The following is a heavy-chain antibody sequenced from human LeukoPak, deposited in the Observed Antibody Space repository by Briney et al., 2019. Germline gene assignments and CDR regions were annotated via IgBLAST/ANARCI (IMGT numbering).Heavy chain of an antibody. CDR1: GCTFSSYW. CDR2: IDYDGSIT. V-gene: IGHV3-74*01. J-gene: IGHJ4*02. CDR3: VKDLGGNYDY. Sequence: GGSLRLSCAASGCTFSSYWIHWVRQVPGKGLVWVSRIDYDGSITNYADSVKGRFTISRDNARNTLYLQMNILRVDDTAVYYCVKDLGGNYDYWGQGTLVTVSS. D-gene: IGHD1-7*01.